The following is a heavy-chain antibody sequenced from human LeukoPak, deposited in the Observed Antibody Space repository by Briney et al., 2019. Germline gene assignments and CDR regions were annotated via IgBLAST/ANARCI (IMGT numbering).Heavy chain of an antibody. CDR1: GGSISSGDYY. CDR3: ARGGCSSTSCYGFQDWFDP. D-gene: IGHD2-2*01. CDR2: IYYSGST. J-gene: IGHJ5*02. V-gene: IGHV4-30-4*01. Sequence: PSETLSLTCTVSGGSISSGDYYWSWIRQPPGKGLEWIGYIYYSGSTYYNPSLKSRVTISVDTSKNQFSLKLSSVTAADTAVYYCARGGCSSTSCYGFQDWFDPWGQGTLVTVSS.